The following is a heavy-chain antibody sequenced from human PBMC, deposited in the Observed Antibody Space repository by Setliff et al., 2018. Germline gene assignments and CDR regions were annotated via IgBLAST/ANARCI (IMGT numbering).Heavy chain of an antibody. V-gene: IGHV4-4*07. CDR3: ARMSGFFYIDV. Sequence: SETLSLTCTVSRGSINSHYWSWIRQPAGKGLEWIGQIYTSWSTNYNPSLKTRVTISLDTSKNQFSLKLNSVTAADTAVYYCARMSGFFYIDVWGNGTTVTVSS. D-gene: IGHD3-3*01. J-gene: IGHJ6*03. CDR2: IYTSWST. CDR1: RGSINSHY.